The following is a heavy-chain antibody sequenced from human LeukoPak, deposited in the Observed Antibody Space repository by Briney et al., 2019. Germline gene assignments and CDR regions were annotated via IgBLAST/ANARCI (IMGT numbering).Heavy chain of an antibody. V-gene: IGHV4-38-2*02. CDR1: GYSISSGYY. Sequence: SETLSLTCTVSGYSISSGYYWGWIRQPPGKGLEWIGSIYHSGSTYYNPSLKSRVTISVDTSKNQSSLKLSSVTAADTAVYYCARAYSSSWYSPSSCYYYYMDVWGKGTTVTVSS. J-gene: IGHJ6*03. CDR2: IYHSGST. CDR3: ARAYSSSWYSPSSCYYYYMDV. D-gene: IGHD6-13*01.